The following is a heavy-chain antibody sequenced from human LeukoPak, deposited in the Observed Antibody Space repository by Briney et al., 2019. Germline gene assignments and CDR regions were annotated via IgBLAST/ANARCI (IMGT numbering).Heavy chain of an antibody. D-gene: IGHD4-17*01. CDR3: ARIAVTYTFDY. CDR1: GFTFSSFA. CDR2: ISGSGDTT. J-gene: IGHJ4*02. Sequence: QAGGSLRLSCAASGFTFSSFAMNWVRQAPGKGLEWVSIISGSGDTTHYTDSVKGRFTVSRDNSKNTLYLQMNSLRAEDTAVYYCARIAVTYTFDYWGQGTLVTVSS. V-gene: IGHV3-23*01.